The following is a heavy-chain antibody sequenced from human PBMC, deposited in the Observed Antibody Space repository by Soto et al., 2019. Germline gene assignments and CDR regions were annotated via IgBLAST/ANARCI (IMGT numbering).Heavy chain of an antibody. J-gene: IGHJ4*02. CDR2: IRSKANSYAT. CDR1: GFTFSGSA. V-gene: IGHV3-73*01. CDR3: TAPVAGTLFDY. Sequence: EVQLVESGGGLVQPGGSLKLSCAASGFTFSGSAMHWVRQASGKGLEWVGRIRSKANSYATAYAASVKGRFTISRDDSKNTAYLQMNSLKTEDTAVYYCTAPVAGTLFDYWGQGTLVTVSS. D-gene: IGHD6-19*01.